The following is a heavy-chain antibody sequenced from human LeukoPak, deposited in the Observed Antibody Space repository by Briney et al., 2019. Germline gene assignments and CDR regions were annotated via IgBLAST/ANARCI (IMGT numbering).Heavy chain of an antibody. CDR1: GGSISSYY. Sequence: SETLSLTCTVSGGSISSYYWSWIRQPPGKGLEWVGYIYYSGSTNYNPSLKSRVTMSVDTSKNQFSLKLSPVTAADTAVYYCARGFVPAGMARYHYMDVWGKGTTVTVSS. J-gene: IGHJ6*03. CDR2: IYYSGST. V-gene: IGHV4-59*12. CDR3: ARGFVPAGMARYHYMDV. D-gene: IGHD2-2*01.